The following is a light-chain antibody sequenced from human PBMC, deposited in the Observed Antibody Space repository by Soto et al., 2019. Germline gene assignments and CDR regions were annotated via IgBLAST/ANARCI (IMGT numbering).Light chain of an antibody. CDR2: QDI. CDR3: CSYAGGTSVV. V-gene: IGLV2-23*01. Sequence: QSALTQPASVSGSLGQSITISCTGTSSDVGRYSLVSWYQQYSGKAPRLMIYQDIERPSGVSNRFSASKSGNTASLTISGLQTEDEANYYCCSYAGGTSVVFGGGTKLTVL. J-gene: IGLJ2*01. CDR1: SSDVGRYSL.